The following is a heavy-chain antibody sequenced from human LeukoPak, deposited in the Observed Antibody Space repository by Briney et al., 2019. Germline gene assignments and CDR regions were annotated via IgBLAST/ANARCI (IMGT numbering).Heavy chain of an antibody. CDR1: GGSISTYY. Sequence: PSETLSLTCTVSGGSISTYYWSWIRQPPGKGLEWIVSIYYSGTTNYHPSLKSRVTISVNTSKNQFSLKLSSVTAADTAVYYYARHPTGSGRTNGMDVWGQGTTVTVSS. CDR2: IYYSGTT. J-gene: IGHJ6*02. D-gene: IGHD3-10*01. CDR3: ARHPTGSGRTNGMDV. V-gene: IGHV4-59*08.